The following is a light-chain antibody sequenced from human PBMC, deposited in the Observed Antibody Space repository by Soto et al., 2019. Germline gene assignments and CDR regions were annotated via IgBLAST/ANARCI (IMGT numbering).Light chain of an antibody. V-gene: IGLV2-23*03. CDR3: CSYADSRTFV. CDR2: EGS. J-gene: IGLJ1*01. Sequence: QSVLTQPASVSWSPGQSITISCTGTSSDVGSYNLVSWYQQHPGKAPKLMIYEGSKRPSGVSNRFSGSKSGNTASLTISGLQAEDEADYYCCSYADSRTFVFGSGTKVTVL. CDR1: SSDVGSYNL.